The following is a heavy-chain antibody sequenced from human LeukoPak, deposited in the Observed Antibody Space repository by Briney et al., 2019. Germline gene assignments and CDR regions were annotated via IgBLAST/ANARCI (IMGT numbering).Heavy chain of an antibody. J-gene: IGHJ4*02. Sequence: GGSLRLSCAASGFTFSSYWMSWVRQAPGKGLEWVSGISGTGGSTYYTDSVKGRFTISRDNSKNTLYLQMNSLRAEDTAIYYCAKDRFITADRSYFDYWGQGTLVTVSS. V-gene: IGHV3-23*01. CDR1: GFTFSSYW. CDR3: AKDRFITADRSYFDY. D-gene: IGHD6-13*01. CDR2: ISGTGGST.